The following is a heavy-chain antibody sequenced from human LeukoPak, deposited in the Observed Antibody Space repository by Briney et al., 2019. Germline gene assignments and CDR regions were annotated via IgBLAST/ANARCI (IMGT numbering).Heavy chain of an antibody. Sequence: VASVTVSCKASGGTFSNYAISWVRQAPGQGLEWVGGIVPVFDTTNYAQKFQGRVTITADESTSTAYMELSSLRSDDTAVYYCARAHLLGYCSRTSCPNWFDPWGQGTLVTVSS. CDR3: ARAHLLGYCSRTSCPNWFDP. D-gene: IGHD2-2*01. CDR2: IVPVFDTT. J-gene: IGHJ5*02. CDR1: GGTFSNYA. V-gene: IGHV1-69*13.